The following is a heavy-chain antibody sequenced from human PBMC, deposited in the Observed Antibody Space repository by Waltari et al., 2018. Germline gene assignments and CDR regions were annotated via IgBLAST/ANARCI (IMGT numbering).Heavy chain of an antibody. D-gene: IGHD6-13*01. CDR2: ICYDGSNK. V-gene: IGHV3-30*18. J-gene: IGHJ4*02. Sequence: QVQLVESGGGVVQPGRSLRLSCAASGFTFSSYGMHWVRQDPGKGRGGGAVICYDGSNKDNADSVKGLFTISRNNSKTTLYLQMNSLRAEDTAMYYCAKQQQQLVPDYFDYWGQGTLVTVSS. CDR1: GFTFSSYG. CDR3: AKQQQQLVPDYFDY.